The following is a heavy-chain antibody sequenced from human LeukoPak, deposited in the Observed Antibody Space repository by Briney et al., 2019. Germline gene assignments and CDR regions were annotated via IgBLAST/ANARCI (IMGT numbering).Heavy chain of an antibody. Sequence: GRSLRLSCAAPGFTFSSYGMHWVRQAPGKGLEWVAIISYDGSNKYYADSVKGRFTISRDNSKNTLYLQMNSLRVEDTAVYYCAPEGDGYILFDYWGQGTLVTVS. CDR2: ISYDGSNK. V-gene: IGHV3-30*03. J-gene: IGHJ4*02. CDR3: APEGDGYILFDY. D-gene: IGHD5-24*01. CDR1: GFTFSSYG.